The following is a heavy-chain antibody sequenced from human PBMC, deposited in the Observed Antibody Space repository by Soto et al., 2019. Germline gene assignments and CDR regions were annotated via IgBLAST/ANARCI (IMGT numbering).Heavy chain of an antibody. CDR1: GFTFSSYG. CDR2: ISYDGSNK. J-gene: IGHJ5*02. D-gene: IGHD1-1*01. CDR3: AKHRGTTGKTNWFDP. V-gene: IGHV3-30*18. Sequence: GGSLRLSCAASGFTFSSYGMHWVRQAPGKGLEWVAVISYDGSNKYYADSVKGRFTISRDNSKNTLYLQMNSLRAEDTAVYYCAKHRGTTGKTNWFDPWGQGTLVTVSS.